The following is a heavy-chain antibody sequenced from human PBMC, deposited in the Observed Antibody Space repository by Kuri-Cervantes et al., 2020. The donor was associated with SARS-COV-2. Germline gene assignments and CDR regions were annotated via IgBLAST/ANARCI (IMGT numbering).Heavy chain of an antibody. J-gene: IGHJ6*02. Sequence: GESLKISCSASGFTFSSYAMHWVRQAPGKGLEYVSAISSNGCSTYYADSVKGRFTISRDNSKNTLYLQMSSLRAEDTAVYYCVKVTTYYDFWSGYSYGMDVWGQGTTGTVSS. D-gene: IGHD3-3*01. CDR2: ISSNGCST. CDR3: VKVTTYYDFWSGYSYGMDV. V-gene: IGHV3-64D*08. CDR1: GFTFSSYA.